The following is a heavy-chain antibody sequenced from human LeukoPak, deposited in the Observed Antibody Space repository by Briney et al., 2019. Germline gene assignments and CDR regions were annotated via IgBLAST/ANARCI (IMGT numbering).Heavy chain of an antibody. Sequence: SETLSLTCSVPGDSISIGDYRWSWIRQSPGKGLEWIGYIYYIGTAYYNPSLRSRVALSADTSKNQFSLKLNSVTVADSAVYYCARDRGGYSGYGTFDYWGQGTLVTVSS. J-gene: IGHJ4*02. D-gene: IGHD5-12*01. CDR1: GDSISIGDYR. V-gene: IGHV4-30-4*01. CDR3: ARDRGGYSGYGTFDY. CDR2: IYYIGTA.